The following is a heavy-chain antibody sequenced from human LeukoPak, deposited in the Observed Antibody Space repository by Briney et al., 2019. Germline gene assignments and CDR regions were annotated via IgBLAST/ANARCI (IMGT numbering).Heavy chain of an antibody. V-gene: IGHV4-59*12. J-gene: IGHJ6*02. D-gene: IGHD6-13*01. CDR1: GGSISSYY. Sequence: SETLSLTCTVSGGSISSYYWSWIRQPPGKGLEWIGYIYYSGSTNYNPSLKSRVTISVDTSKNQFSLKLSSVTAADTAVYYCARTTFDSSSWQARGYYGMDVWGQGTTVTVSS. CDR2: IYYSGST. CDR3: ARTTFDSSSWQARGYYGMDV.